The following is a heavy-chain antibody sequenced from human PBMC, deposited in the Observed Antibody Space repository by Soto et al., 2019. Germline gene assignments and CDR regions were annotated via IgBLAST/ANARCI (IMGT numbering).Heavy chain of an antibody. CDR3: ARWGTTGGLDV. CDR2: TSYDGSNK. V-gene: IGHV3-30*19. Sequence: QVQLVESGGGVVQPGTSLRASCVGSGFTFRSYVIHWVRQAPGKGLEWVALTSYDGSNKYYGDSVRGRFTISRDNSRNTVDLQMDSLRVEDTALYYCARWGTTGGLDVWGQGTLVSVSS. J-gene: IGHJ1*01. CDR1: GFTFRSYV. D-gene: IGHD3-16*01.